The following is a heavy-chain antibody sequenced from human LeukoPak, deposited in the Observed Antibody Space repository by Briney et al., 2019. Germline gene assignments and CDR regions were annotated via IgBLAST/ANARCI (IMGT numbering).Heavy chain of an antibody. Sequence: ASVKVSCKASGYSFTNYYMHWVRQAPGQGLEWMTMINPSGGSTTYAQNFQDRVTVTRDMSTSTVYMELSSVTSEDTAVYYCARTRGYYFDYWGQGTLVTVSS. CDR2: INPSGGST. CDR1: GYSFTNYY. J-gene: IGHJ4*02. V-gene: IGHV1-46*01. CDR3: ARTRGYYFDY.